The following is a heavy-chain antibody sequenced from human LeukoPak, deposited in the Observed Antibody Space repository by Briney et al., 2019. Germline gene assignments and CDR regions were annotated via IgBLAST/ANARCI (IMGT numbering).Heavy chain of an antibody. CDR2: IIPIFGTA. CDR3: ARNTGYCSGGSCYVHDWFDP. CDR1: GGTFSSYA. J-gene: IGHJ5*02. Sequence: VKVSCKASGGTFSSYAISWVRQAPGQGLEWMGGIIPIFGTANYAQKFQGRVTITADESTSTAYMELSSLRSEDTAVYYCARNTGYCSGGSCYVHDWFDPWGQGTLVTVSS. V-gene: IGHV1-69*01. D-gene: IGHD2-15*01.